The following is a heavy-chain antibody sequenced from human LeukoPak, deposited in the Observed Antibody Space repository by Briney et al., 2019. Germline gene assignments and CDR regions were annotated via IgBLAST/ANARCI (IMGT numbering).Heavy chain of an antibody. CDR1: GGSFSGYY. CDR2: INHRGST. J-gene: IGHJ4*02. D-gene: IGHD3-9*01. V-gene: IGHV4-34*01. Sequence: KASETLSLTCAVYGGSFSGYYWSWIRQPPGKGREWFGEINHRGSTNYNPSLKSRVTISVDTSKNQFSLKLSSVTAADTAVYYCARGRPGLRYFDWLAAGYYFDYWGQGTLVTVSS. CDR3: ARGRPGLRYFDWLAAGYYFDY.